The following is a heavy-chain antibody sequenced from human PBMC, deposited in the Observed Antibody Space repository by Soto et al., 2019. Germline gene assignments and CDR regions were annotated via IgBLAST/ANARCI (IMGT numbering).Heavy chain of an antibody. V-gene: IGHV1-3*01. CDR1: GYTFTSYA. CDR3: ARASPYSSSPPWFDP. Sequence: ASVKVSCKASGYTFTSYAMHWVRQAPGQRLEWMGWINAGNGNTKYSQKFQGRVTITRDTSASTAYMELSSLRSEDTAVYYCARASPYSSSPPWFDPWGQGTLVTV. D-gene: IGHD6-6*01. CDR2: INAGNGNT. J-gene: IGHJ5*02.